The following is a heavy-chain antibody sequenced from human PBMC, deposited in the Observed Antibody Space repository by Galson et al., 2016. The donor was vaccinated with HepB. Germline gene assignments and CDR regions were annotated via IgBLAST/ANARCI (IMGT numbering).Heavy chain of an antibody. CDR1: GYTFTNYW. V-gene: IGHV5-10-1*01. J-gene: IGHJ2*01. Sequence: QSGAEVKKPGESLRISCQGSGYTFTNYWISWVRQLPGKGLEWMGRLDPRDSYIDYSPSFQGHITISTDKSINTAYLQWSSLKASDTALYLCARPSASWESRWLFDLWGRGTLVAVSS. CDR3: ARPSASWESRWLFDL. CDR2: LDPRDSYI. D-gene: IGHD1-26*01.